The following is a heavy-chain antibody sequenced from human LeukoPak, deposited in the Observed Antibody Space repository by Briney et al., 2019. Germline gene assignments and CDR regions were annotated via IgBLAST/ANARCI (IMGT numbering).Heavy chain of an antibody. CDR2: INPNSGGT. CDR3: ARWWGIAVAADF. V-gene: IGHV1-2*02. Sequence: GASVKVSCKASGYTFTGHYMHWVRQAPGQGLEWMGWINPNSGGTNYAQKFQGRVTMTRDTSISTAYMELSRLRSDDTAVYYCARWWGIAVAADFWGQGTLVTVSS. J-gene: IGHJ4*02. CDR1: GYTFTGHY. D-gene: IGHD6-19*01.